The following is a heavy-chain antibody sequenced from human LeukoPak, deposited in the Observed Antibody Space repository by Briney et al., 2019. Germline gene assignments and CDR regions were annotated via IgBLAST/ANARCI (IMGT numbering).Heavy chain of an antibody. J-gene: IGHJ5*02. CDR3: AKGLTLYSSVSWFDP. V-gene: IGHV3-30*18. Sequence: GRSLRLSCAASGFTFSSYGMHWVRQAPGKGLEWVAVISYDGSNKYYADSVKGRFTISRDNSKNTLYLQMNSLRAEDTAVYYCAKGLTLYSSVSWFDPWGQGTLVTVSS. D-gene: IGHD6-25*01. CDR2: ISYDGSNK. CDR1: GFTFSSYG.